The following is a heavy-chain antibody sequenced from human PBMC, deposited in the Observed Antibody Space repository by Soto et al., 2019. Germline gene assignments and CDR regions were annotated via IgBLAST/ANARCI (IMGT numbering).Heavy chain of an antibody. D-gene: IGHD6-13*01. CDR2: FDPEDGET. J-gene: IGHJ4*02. Sequence: ASVKVSCKVSGYTLTELSMHWVRQAPGKGLEWMGGFDPEDGETIYAQKFQGRVTMTEDTSTDTAYMELSSLRSEDTAVYYCVTGWSSSSGFDYWGQGTLVTVSS. CDR1: GYTLTELS. CDR3: VTGWSSSSGFDY. V-gene: IGHV1-24*01.